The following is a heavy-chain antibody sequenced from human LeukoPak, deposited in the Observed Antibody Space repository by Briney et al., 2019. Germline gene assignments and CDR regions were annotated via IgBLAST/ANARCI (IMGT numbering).Heavy chain of an antibody. CDR3: AKGSDSYYFDY. V-gene: IGHV3-64D*06. CDR1: GFTFSSYV. J-gene: IGHJ4*02. CDR2: INNNGGST. Sequence: RPGGSLRLSCVTSGFTFSSYVMHWVRQAPRKGLEYVSSINNNGGSTYYADSVKGRFTISRDNSKNTLYLQMSSLRVEDTAVYYCAKGSDSYYFDYWGQGTLVTVSS.